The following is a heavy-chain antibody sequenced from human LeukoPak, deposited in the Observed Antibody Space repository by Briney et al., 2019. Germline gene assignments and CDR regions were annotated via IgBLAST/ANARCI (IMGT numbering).Heavy chain of an antibody. CDR2: VNPDGGGA. D-gene: IGHD2-2*01. Sequence: ASVKVSCKASGYTFTNYYLHWVRQAPGQGLEWMGLVNPDGGGASYAQKFQGRVTMTGDTSTSTVYMELSSLRSEDTAVYYCARAPRYCSSTSCPTYYYYYMDVWGKGTTVTVSS. CDR3: ARAPRYCSSTSCPTYYYYYMDV. J-gene: IGHJ6*03. CDR1: GYTFTNYY. V-gene: IGHV1-46*01.